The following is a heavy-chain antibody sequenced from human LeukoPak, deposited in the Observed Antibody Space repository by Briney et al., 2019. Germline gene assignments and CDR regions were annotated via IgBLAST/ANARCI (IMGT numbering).Heavy chain of an antibody. V-gene: IGHV3-23*01. J-gene: IGHJ4*02. CDR1: GFIFNNHW. D-gene: IGHD6-19*01. CDR3: AKDSRLVREIDC. CDR2: ISGSGDST. Sequence: GGSLRLSCAASGFIFNNHWMIWVRQAPGKGLEWVSAISGSGDSTYYADSVKGRFTISRDNSKNTLYLQMSSLRAEDTAVYYCAKDSRLVREIDCWGQGTLVTVSS.